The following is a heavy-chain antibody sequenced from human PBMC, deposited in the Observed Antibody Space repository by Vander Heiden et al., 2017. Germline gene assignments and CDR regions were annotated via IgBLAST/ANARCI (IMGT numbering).Heavy chain of an antibody. Sequence: CNVSGGPINYFYWSWVRQPAVKTLEWIGRIYSSGSINDNPSLRSRTILSIDTSKKQFSLRMLSVTAADTAMYFCARDLGGSDVIWGQGILVTVSS. CDR1: GGPINYFY. J-gene: IGHJ4*02. CDR3: ARDLGGSDVI. CDR2: IYSSGSI. D-gene: IGHD1-26*01. V-gene: IGHV4-4*07.